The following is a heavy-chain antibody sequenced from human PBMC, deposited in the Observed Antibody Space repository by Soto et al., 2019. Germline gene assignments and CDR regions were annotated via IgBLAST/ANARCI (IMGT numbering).Heavy chain of an antibody. CDR3: ARNSGYSSGWYYMDV. V-gene: IGHV1-2*04. J-gene: IGHJ6*03. CDR2: INPNSGGT. CDR1: GYTFTGYY. Sequence: ASVKVSCKASGYTFTGYYMHWVRQAPGQGLEWMGWINPNSGGTNYAQKFQGWVTMTRDTSISTAYMELSRLRSDDTAVYYCARNSGYSSGWYYMDVWGKGTTVTV. D-gene: IGHD6-19*01.